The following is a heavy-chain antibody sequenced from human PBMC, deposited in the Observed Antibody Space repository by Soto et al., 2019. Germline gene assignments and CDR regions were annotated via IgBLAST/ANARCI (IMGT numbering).Heavy chain of an antibody. V-gene: IGHV4-30-2*01. CDR1: GGSISSGGYS. Sequence: PSETLSLTCTVSGGSISSGGYSWSWIRQPPGKGLEWIGYIYHSGSTYYNPSLKSRVTISVDRSKNQFSLKLSSVTAADTAVYYCARQSYNWNERHAFDIWGQGTMVTV. D-gene: IGHD1-1*01. CDR2: IYHSGST. J-gene: IGHJ3*02. CDR3: ARQSYNWNERHAFDI.